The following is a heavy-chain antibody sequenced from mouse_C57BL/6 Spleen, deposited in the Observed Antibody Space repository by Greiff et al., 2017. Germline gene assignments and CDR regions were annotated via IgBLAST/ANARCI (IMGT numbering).Heavy chain of an antibody. Sequence: EVKLVESGGGLVQPKGSLKLSCAASGFSFNTYAMNWVRQAPGQGLEWVARIRSKSNNSATYYADSVKDRFTISRDDSERMFYLQMNNLKTEDTAMYYCVRSIYYDDEWDFDVWGTGTTVTVSS. J-gene: IGHJ1*03. D-gene: IGHD2-4*01. CDR3: VRSIYYDDEWDFDV. CDR1: GFSFNTYA. CDR2: IRSKSNNSAT. V-gene: IGHV10-1*01.